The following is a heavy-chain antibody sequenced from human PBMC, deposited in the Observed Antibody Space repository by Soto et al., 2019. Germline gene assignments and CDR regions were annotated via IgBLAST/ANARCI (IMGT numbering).Heavy chain of an antibody. V-gene: IGHV1-69*12. J-gene: IGHJ6*02. CDR2: IIPIFGTA. Sequence: QVQLVQSGAEVKKPGSSVKVSCKASGGTFSSYAISWVRQAPGQGIEWMGGIIPIFGTANYAQKIQGRVTITADESTSTDYMELSSMRSEDTAVYYCASSCYGSGGYGMDVWGQGTTVTVSS. CDR3: ASSCYGSGGYGMDV. D-gene: IGHD3-10*01. CDR1: GGTFSSYA.